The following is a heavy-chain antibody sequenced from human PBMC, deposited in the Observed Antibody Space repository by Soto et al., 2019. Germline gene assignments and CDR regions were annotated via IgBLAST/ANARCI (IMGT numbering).Heavy chain of an antibody. CDR2: IHSDGTT. D-gene: IGHD5-12*01. CDR1: AVTFNPYP. Sequence: GAALRLSSAASAVTFNPYPAHLGRQAPGKGLVWLSRIHSDGTTTYADSVKGRFTIARDNAKNTVYLQINSLRAEDMAVYYCASDWIYRLDYWGQGTLVIVSS. J-gene: IGHJ4*02. CDR3: ASDWIYRLDY. V-gene: IGHV3-74*01.